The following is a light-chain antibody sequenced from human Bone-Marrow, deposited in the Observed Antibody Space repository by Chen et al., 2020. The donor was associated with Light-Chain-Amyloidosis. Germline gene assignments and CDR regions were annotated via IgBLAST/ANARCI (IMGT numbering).Light chain of an antibody. Sequence: QSALTQPASVSGSPGQSITISCTGTSSDVGGDNHVSWYQQHPDKAPKLMIYDVTNRPSWVPHRFSGSKSDNTASLTISGLQTEDEADYFCSSYTITNTLVFGSGTRVTVL. CDR1: SSDVGGDNH. CDR3: SSYTITNTLV. V-gene: IGLV2-14*01. J-gene: IGLJ1*01. CDR2: DVT.